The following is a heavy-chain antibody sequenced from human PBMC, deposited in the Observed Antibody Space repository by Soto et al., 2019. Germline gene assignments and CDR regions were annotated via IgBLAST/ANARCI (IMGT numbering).Heavy chain of an antibody. Sequence: QVHLVQSGAEVKKPGASVKVSCKASGYTFTSYGITWVRQAPGQGLEWMGWISAHNGNTDYAQKRQGRVIVTRDTSTSTAYTELRSLISDDTAVYYCARGRYGDYWGQGALVTVSS. D-gene: IGHD1-1*01. CDR1: GYTFTSYG. V-gene: IGHV1-18*01. J-gene: IGHJ4*02. CDR3: ARGRYGDY. CDR2: ISAHNGNT.